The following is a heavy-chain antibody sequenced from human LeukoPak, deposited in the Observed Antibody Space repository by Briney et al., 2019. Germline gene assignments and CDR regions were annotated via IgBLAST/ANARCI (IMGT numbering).Heavy chain of an antibody. CDR3: ARDGGYYDSSGYYSNYYYYYMDV. Sequence: ASVKVSCKASGYTLTSYYMHWVRQAPGQGLEWMGWINPNSGGTNYAQKFQGRVTMTRDTSISTAYMELSRLRSDDTAVYYCARDGGYYDSSGYYSNYYYYYMDVWGKGTTVAVSS. V-gene: IGHV1-2*02. J-gene: IGHJ6*03. CDR2: INPNSGGT. D-gene: IGHD3-22*01. CDR1: GYTLTSYY.